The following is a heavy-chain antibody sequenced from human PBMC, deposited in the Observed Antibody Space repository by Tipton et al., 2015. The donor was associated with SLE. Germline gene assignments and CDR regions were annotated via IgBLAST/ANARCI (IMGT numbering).Heavy chain of an antibody. CDR3: AKEALRYFPGGS. J-gene: IGHJ5*02. D-gene: IGHD3-9*01. CDR1: GGSISSGDYY. CDR2: IYYNGNR. Sequence: TLSLTCNVSGGSISSGDYYWSWIRQTPGKGLEWIGYIYYNGNRYYNPSLKSRVTISVDTSKNQFSLKLTSVTAADTAVYYCAKEALRYFPGGSWGQGTLVTVSS. V-gene: IGHV4-30-4*08.